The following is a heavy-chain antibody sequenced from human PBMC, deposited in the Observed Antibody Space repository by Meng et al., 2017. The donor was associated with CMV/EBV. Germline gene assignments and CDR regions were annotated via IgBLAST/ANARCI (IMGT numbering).Heavy chain of an antibody. D-gene: IGHD6-13*01. J-gene: IGHJ4*02. V-gene: IGHV5-51*01. CDR3: ARPTVAGGRPRTFDY. CDR1: GYSFTSYW. CDR2: MYPRDSDI. Sequence: GESLKISCKGSGYSFTSYWIGWVRQTPEKGLEWMGIMYPRDSDIRYSPSFQGQVTISADKSISTAYLQWSTLKASDTAIYYCARPTVAGGRPRTFDYWGQGTLVTVSS.